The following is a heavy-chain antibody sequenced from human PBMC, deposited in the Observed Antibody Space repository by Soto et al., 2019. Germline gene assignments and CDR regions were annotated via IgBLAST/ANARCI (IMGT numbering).Heavy chain of an antibody. J-gene: IGHJ4*02. CDR2: IRSKANSYAT. CDR1: GFTFSGSA. V-gene: IGHV3-73*01. Sequence: GGSLRLSCAASGFTFSGSAMHWVRQASGKGLEWVGRIRSKANSYATAYAASVKGRFTISRDDSKNTAYLQMNSLKTEDTAVYYCTRKDPQWAIDYWGQGTLVTVSS. CDR3: TRKDPQWAIDY. D-gene: IGHD1-26*01.